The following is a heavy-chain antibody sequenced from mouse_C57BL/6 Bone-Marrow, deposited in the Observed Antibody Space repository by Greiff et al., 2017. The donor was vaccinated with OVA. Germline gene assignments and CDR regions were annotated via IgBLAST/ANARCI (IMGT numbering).Heavy chain of an antibody. J-gene: IGHJ2*01. V-gene: IGHV5-6*01. CDR1: GFTFSSYG. CDR2: ISSGGSYP. D-gene: IGHD1-1*01. CDR3: ARHYYGSSYY. Sequence: EVMLVESGGDLVKPGGSLKLSCAASGFTFSSYGMSWVRQTPDKRLEWVATISSGGSYPYYPDSVKGRFTISRDNAKNTLYLQMSSLKSEDTAMYYCARHYYGSSYYWGQGTTLTVSS.